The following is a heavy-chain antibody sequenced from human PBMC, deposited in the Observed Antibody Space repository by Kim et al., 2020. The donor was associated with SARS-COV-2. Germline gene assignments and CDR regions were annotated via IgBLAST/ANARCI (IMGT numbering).Heavy chain of an antibody. D-gene: IGHD5-12*01. J-gene: IGHJ4*02. CDR3: ARDIDESGYDRNDY. Sequence: GGSLRLSCAASGFTFSSAWMTWFRQAPGKGLEWVANINRDGSRENYVDSVKGRFTISRDNAKNSVVLQMYNLRAEDTAVFYCARDIDESGYDRNDYWGQG. CDR1: GFTFSSAW. CDR2: INRDGSRE. V-gene: IGHV3-7*01.